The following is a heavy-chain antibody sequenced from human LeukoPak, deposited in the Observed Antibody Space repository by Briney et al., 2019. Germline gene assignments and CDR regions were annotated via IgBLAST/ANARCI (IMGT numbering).Heavy chain of an antibody. V-gene: IGHV4-34*01. CDR3: ARKISIAVAGTGAFDI. CDR1: GGSFSGYY. CDR2: INHSGST. Sequence: SETLSLTCAVYGGSFSGYYWSWIRQPPGKGLEWIGEINHSGSTNYNPSLKSRVTISVDTSKNQFSLKLSSVTAADTAVYYCARKISIAVAGTGAFDIWGQGTMVTVSS. J-gene: IGHJ3*02. D-gene: IGHD6-19*01.